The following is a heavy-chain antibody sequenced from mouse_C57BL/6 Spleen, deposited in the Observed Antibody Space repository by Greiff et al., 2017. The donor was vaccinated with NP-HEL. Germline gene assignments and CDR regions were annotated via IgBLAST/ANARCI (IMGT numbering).Heavy chain of an antibody. J-gene: IGHJ2*01. CDR3: AREGYYGSSLRFDY. D-gene: IGHD1-1*01. CDR2: INPSSGYT. CDR1: GYTFTSYT. Sequence: QVQLQQSGAELARPGASVKMSCKASGYTFTSYTMHWVKLRPGQGLEWIGYINPSSGYTKYNQKFKDKATLTADKSSSTAYMQLSSLTSEDSAVYYCAREGYYGSSLRFDYWGQGTTLTVSS. V-gene: IGHV1-4*01.